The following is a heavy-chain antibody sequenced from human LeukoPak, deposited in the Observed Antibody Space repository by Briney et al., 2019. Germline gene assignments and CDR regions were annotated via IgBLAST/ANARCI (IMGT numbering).Heavy chain of an antibody. V-gene: IGHV1-18*04. CDR3: ARHGLFVVVPAARGDAFDI. J-gene: IGHJ3*02. D-gene: IGHD2-2*01. Sequence: AAVKVCCKASGYIFTSCGISWVRQAPGQGLEWTGWISAYNGNTNYAQKLQGRVTMTTDTSTSTAYMKLRSLRSDETAGYYCARHGLFVVVPAARGDAFDIWGQGTMGTVSS. CDR1: GYIFTSCG. CDR2: ISAYNGNT.